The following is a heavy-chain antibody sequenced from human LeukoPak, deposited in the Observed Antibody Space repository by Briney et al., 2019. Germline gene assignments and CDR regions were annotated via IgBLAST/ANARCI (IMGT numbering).Heavy chain of an antibody. J-gene: IGHJ4*02. Sequence: SETLSLTCAVYGGSFSGCYWSWIRQPPGKGLEWIGEINHSGSTNYNPSLKSRVTISVDTSKNQFSLKVNSVTAADTAVYYCARTRLWPTGTFDYWGQGTLVTVSS. CDR3: ARTRLWPTGTFDY. D-gene: IGHD5-18*01. CDR1: GGSFSGCY. CDR2: INHSGST. V-gene: IGHV4-34*01.